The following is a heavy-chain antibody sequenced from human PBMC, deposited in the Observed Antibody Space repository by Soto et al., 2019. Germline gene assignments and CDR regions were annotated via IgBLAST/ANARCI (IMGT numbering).Heavy chain of an antibody. D-gene: IGHD6-6*01. J-gene: IGHJ4*02. CDR1: GFTFDDYT. Sequence: EVQLVESGGVVVQPGGSLRLSCAASGFTFDDYTMHWVRQAPGKGLEWVSLISWDGGSTYYADSVKGRFDISRDNSRNTLYLQMNSLRAEDTAIYYCVKDKGRSASSIAFDFWGQGILVSVSS. CDR2: ISWDGGST. CDR3: VKDKGRSASSIAFDF. V-gene: IGHV3-43*01.